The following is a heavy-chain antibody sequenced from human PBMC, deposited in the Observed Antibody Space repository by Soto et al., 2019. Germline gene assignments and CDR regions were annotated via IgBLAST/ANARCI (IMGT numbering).Heavy chain of an antibody. CDR2: INMDGSST. Sequence: EVQLVESGGGLVQPGGSLRLSCAASGFTFSGDWMHWVRQAAGKGLVWVSRINMDGSSTNYADSVKGRFTISRDNAKNTLYLQMNSLRVDDTAVYYCARGPRGLYHHDYWGQGGLVTVSS. CDR1: GFTFSGDW. V-gene: IGHV3-74*01. J-gene: IGHJ4*02. CDR3: ARGPRGLYHHDY. D-gene: IGHD2-2*01.